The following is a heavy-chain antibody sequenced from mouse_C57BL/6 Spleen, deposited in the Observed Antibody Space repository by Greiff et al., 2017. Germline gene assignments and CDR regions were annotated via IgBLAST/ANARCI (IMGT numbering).Heavy chain of an antibody. D-gene: IGHD2-1*01. V-gene: IGHV1-39*01. Sequence: LVEPGPELVKPGASVKISCKASGYSFTDYYMHWVKQSHGQSLEWIGVINPNNGSTSYNQKFKGKATLTVDQSSSTAYMQLNSLTSEDSAVYDCARTGGNSLDVWGTGTTVTVSA. J-gene: IGHJ1*03. CDR1: GYSFTDYY. CDR2: INPNNGST. CDR3: ARTGGNSLDV.